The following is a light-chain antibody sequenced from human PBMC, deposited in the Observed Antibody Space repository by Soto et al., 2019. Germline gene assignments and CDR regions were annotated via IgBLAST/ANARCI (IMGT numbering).Light chain of an antibody. V-gene: IGKV3D-20*02. CDR3: QQRSNWPGT. CDR1: QNIPSNY. Sequence: EVVLTQSPGTLSLSPGERATVSCRASQNIPSNYLAWYQQKPGQAPRLLVYGSSSRATGVPERCSGSGSGTGSTLTISRLEPEDSAVYYCQQRSNWPGTFGQGTRLEIK. CDR2: GSS. J-gene: IGKJ5*01.